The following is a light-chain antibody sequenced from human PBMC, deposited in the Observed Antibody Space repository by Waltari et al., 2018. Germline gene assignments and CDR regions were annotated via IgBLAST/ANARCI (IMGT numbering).Light chain of an antibody. Sequence: DIVMTQSPDSLAVSLGERVTINCRSRQNLLYNSDNTNYLAWFQQKPGQPPKLLIYWASTRESGVPDRFSGSGSGTEFTLTISSLQAADVAVYYCQQCYSTPYTFGQGTKLEIK. CDR2: WAS. V-gene: IGKV4-1*01. J-gene: IGKJ2*01. CDR1: QNLLYNSDNTNY. CDR3: QQCYSTPYT.